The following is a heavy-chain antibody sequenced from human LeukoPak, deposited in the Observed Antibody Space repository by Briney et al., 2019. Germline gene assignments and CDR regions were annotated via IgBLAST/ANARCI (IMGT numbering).Heavy chain of an antibody. V-gene: IGHV4-34*01. CDR3: ARRAYSSGWYGY. CDR1: GGSFSGYY. Sequence: PSETLSLTCAVYGGSFSGYYWSWIRQPPGKGLEWLGEINHSGSTNYNPSPKSRVTISVDTSKNQFSLKLSSVTAADTAVYYCARRAYSSGWYGYWGQGTLVTVSS. D-gene: IGHD6-19*01. CDR2: INHSGST. J-gene: IGHJ4*02.